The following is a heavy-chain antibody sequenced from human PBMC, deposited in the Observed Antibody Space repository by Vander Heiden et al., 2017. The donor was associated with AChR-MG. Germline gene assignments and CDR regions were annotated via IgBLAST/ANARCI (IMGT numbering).Heavy chain of an antibody. Sequence: EVQLVQSAAEVKKPGESLKISCKGSGYSFTSYGIGWVRQMPGKGLEWMVIIYPGDSDTRYSPSFQGQVTISADKSISTAYLQWSSLKASDTAMYYCARQSKDGYGDPGAFDIWGQGTMVTVSS. D-gene: IGHD4-17*01. CDR3: ARQSKDGYGDPGAFDI. V-gene: IGHV5-51*01. CDR1: GYSFTSYG. CDR2: IYPGDSDT. J-gene: IGHJ3*02.